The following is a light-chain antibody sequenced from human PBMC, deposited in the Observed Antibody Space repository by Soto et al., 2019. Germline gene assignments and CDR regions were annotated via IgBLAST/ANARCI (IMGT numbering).Light chain of an antibody. CDR2: GNR. CDR1: SSNLGAGYD. J-gene: IGLJ3*02. Sequence: QSVLTQPPSVSGAPGQRVTISCTGNSSNLGAGYDVHWYQQLPGAAPKLVIFGNRNRPSGVPERFSGSKSGTSASLAITGLQAEDEADFFCCSYAGNGAWVFGGGTKLTVL. CDR3: CSYAGNGAWV. V-gene: IGLV1-40*01.